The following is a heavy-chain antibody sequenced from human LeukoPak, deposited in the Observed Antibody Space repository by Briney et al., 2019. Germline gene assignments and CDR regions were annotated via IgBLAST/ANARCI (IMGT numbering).Heavy chain of an antibody. J-gene: IGHJ5*02. D-gene: IGHD3-10*01. CDR2: IYTSGSI. Sequence: SSETLSLTCTVSGGSISSGRYYWSWIRQPAGKGLEWIGRIYTSGSINYNSSLKSRVTISLDTPKNQFSLKLSSVTAADTAVYYCARELNLVRAVSYNWFDPWGQGTLVTVSS. CDR1: GGSISSGRYY. V-gene: IGHV4-61*02. CDR3: ARELNLVRAVSYNWFDP.